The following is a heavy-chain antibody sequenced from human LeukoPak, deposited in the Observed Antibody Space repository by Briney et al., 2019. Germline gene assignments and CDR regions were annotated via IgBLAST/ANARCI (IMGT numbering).Heavy chain of an antibody. CDR2: IYYSGST. Sequence: SQTLSLTRTVSGGSISSGSYYWSWIRQPPGKGLEWIGYIYYSGSTNYNPSLKSRVTISVDTSKNQFSLKLSSVTAADTAVYYCARGSAMIGFDPWGQGTLVTVSS. J-gene: IGHJ5*02. D-gene: IGHD3-22*01. CDR3: ARGSAMIGFDP. CDR1: GGSISSGSYY. V-gene: IGHV4-61*01.